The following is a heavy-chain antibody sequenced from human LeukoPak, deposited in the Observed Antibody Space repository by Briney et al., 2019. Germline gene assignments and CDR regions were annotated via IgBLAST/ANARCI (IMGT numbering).Heavy chain of an antibody. Sequence: GRSLRLSCAASGFTFSNYGMFWVRQAPGMGLEWVAVIWNDARHEYYADSVKGRFSISRDNSKNTLYLQMNSLRAEDTATYYCARGYSSRDRVGDFDYWGQGTLVTVSS. CDR3: ARGYSSRDRVGDFDY. CDR1: GFTFSNYG. V-gene: IGHV3-33*07. D-gene: IGHD1-26*01. CDR2: IWNDARHE. J-gene: IGHJ4*02.